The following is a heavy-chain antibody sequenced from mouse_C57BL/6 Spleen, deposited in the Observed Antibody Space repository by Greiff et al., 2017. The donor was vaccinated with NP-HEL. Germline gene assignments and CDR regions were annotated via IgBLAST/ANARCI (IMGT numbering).Heavy chain of an antibody. CDR2: IDPSDSYT. D-gene: IGHD1-1*01. Sequence: QVQLKQPGAELVMPGASVKLSCKASGYTFTSYWMHWVKQRPGQGLEWIGEIDPSDSYTNYNQKVKGKSTLTVDKSSSTAYMQLSSLTSEDSAVYYCARGGNYVDYYAMDYWGQGTSVTVSS. V-gene: IGHV1-69*01. CDR1: GYTFTSYW. CDR3: ARGGNYVDYYAMDY. J-gene: IGHJ4*01.